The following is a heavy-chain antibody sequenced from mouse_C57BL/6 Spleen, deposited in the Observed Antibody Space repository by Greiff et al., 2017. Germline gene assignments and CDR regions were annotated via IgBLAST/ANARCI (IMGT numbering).Heavy chain of an antibody. J-gene: IGHJ3*01. CDR3: AREDYYGSSPAWFAY. Sequence: VQLKQSGPELVKPGASVKISCKASGYTFTDYYMNWVKQSHGKSLEWIGDINPNNGGTSYNQKFKGKATLTVDKSSSTAYMELRSLTSEDSAVYYCAREDYYGSSPAWFAYWGQGTLVTVSA. CDR1: GYTFTDYY. CDR2: INPNNGGT. D-gene: IGHD1-1*01. V-gene: IGHV1-26*01.